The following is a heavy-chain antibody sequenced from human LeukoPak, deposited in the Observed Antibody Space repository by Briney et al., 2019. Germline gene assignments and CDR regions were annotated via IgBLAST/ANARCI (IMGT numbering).Heavy chain of an antibody. Sequence: GGSLRLSCAASGFAFSSYAMHWVRQAPGKGLQWVAAISYDEDNKYYAESVRGRLTISRDNSNNTLNLQMNSLTSDDTAVYYCASASGGAATGFYFDLWGQGTLVTVSS. CDR3: ASASGGAATGFYFDL. D-gene: IGHD6-13*01. J-gene: IGHJ4*02. CDR1: GFAFSSYA. CDR2: ISYDEDNK. V-gene: IGHV3-30-3*01.